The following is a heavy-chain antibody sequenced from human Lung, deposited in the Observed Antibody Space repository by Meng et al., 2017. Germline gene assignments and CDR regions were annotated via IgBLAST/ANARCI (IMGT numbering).Heavy chain of an antibody. D-gene: IGHD3-9*01. CDR2: INTAASST. V-gene: IGHV3-74*03. Sequence: GESLKISCAASGFTFSSYNMHWVRQTPGEGLVWVSRINTAASSTTYADSVKGRFTISRDDAKNTVYLQMNSLRAEDTAVYYCARDADWVIFDHWGQGALVTVSS. J-gene: IGHJ4*02. CDR1: GFTFSSYN. CDR3: ARDADWVIFDH.